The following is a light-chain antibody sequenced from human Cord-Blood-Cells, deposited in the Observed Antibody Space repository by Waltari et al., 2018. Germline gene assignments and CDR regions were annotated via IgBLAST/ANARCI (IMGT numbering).Light chain of an antibody. CDR3: SSYTSSSTYV. CDR2: AVS. CDR1: SSDVGGYNY. Sequence: QSALTQPASVSGSPGQSITISCTGTSSDVGGYNYFSWYQQHPGKAPKLMIYAVSNRPAGVSNRFSGSKSGNTASLTISGLQAEDEADYYCSSYTSSSTYVFGTGTKVTVL. J-gene: IGLJ1*01. V-gene: IGLV2-14*01.